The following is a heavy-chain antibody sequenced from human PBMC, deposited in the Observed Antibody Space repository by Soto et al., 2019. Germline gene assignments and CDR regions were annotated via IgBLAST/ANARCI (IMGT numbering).Heavy chain of an antibody. Sequence: SETLSLTCAVSGGSISSSSYYWGWIRQPPGKGLEWIGSIYYSGSTYYNPSLKSRVTISVDTSKNQFSLKLSSVTAADTAVYYCARPVLRYNYYMDVWGKGPTVTVSS. CDR2: IYYSGST. V-gene: IGHV4-39*01. J-gene: IGHJ6*03. D-gene: IGHD3-3*01. CDR1: GGSISSSSYY. CDR3: ARPVLRYNYYMDV.